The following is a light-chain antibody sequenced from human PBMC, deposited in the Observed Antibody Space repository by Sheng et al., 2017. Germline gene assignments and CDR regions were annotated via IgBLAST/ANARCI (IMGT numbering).Light chain of an antibody. J-gene: IGKJ4*01. CDR1: QSVSNW. CDR3: QQYNGYPLT. V-gene: IGKV1-5*03. CDR2: QAS. Sequence: DIQMTQSPSTLSASVGDRVTITCRASQSVSNWLAWYQQKPGKAPDLLIYQASVLESGVPSRFSGSGSETEFTLTISSLQPDDFATYYCQQYNGYPLTFGGGTKVEIK.